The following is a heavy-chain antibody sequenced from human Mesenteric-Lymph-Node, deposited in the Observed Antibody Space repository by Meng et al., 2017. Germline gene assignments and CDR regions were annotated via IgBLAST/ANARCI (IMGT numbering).Heavy chain of an antibody. CDR2: IKQDGSEK. CDR3: ARASSGWKENDY. V-gene: IGHV3-7*04. D-gene: IGHD6-19*01. J-gene: IGHJ4*02. Sequence: GESLKISCAASGLTFSSYWMSWVRQAPGKGLEWVANIKQDGSEKYYVDSVKGRFTISRDNAKNTLYLQMNSLRAEDTAVYYCARASSGWKENDYWGQGTLVTVSS. CDR1: GLTFSSYW.